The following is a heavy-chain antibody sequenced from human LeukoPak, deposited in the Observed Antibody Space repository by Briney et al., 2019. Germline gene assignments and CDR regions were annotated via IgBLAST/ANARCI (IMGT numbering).Heavy chain of an antibody. CDR1: GASISSNIYY. J-gene: IGHJ3*02. Sequence: PSETLSLTCTVSGASISSNIYYWGWIRQPPGKGLEWIGSIYYSGSTYYNPSLKSRVTISVDTSKNQFSLKLSSVTAADTAVYYCARRGDHQGPYYDILTGYTGAFDIWGQGTMVTVSS. D-gene: IGHD3-9*01. CDR2: IYYSGST. CDR3: ARRGDHQGPYYDILTGYTGAFDI. V-gene: IGHV4-39*01.